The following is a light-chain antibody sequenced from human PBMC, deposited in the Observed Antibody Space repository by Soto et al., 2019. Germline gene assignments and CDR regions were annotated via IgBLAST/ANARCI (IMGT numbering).Light chain of an antibody. V-gene: IGKV3-20*01. CDR3: QRYGSSRT. CDR2: GAS. Sequence: EIVLTQSPGTLSLSPGERATLSCRASQSVSSSYLAWYQQKPGQAPRLLIYGASSRATGIPDSFSGSGSGTDFTLSISGLEPEDCAVYYCQRYGSSRTFGQGTKREIK. J-gene: IGKJ2*02. CDR1: QSVSSSY.